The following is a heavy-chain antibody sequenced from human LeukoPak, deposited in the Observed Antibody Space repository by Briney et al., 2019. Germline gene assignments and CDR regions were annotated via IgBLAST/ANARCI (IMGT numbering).Heavy chain of an antibody. CDR2: ISSSSSYI. CDR3: ARDLDGYGYGLNWFDP. V-gene: IGHV3-21*01. Sequence: PGGSLRLSCAASGFTFSSYSMNWVRQAPGKGLEWVSSISSSSSYIYYADSVKGRFTISRDNAKNSLYLQMNSLRAEDTAVYYCARDLDGYGYGLNWFDPWGQGTLVTVSS. J-gene: IGHJ5*02. D-gene: IGHD5-18*01. CDR1: GFTFSSYS.